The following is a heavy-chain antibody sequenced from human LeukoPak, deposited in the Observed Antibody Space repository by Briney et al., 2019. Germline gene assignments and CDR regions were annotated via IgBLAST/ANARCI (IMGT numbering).Heavy chain of an antibody. J-gene: IGHJ6*03. V-gene: IGHV4-59*08. D-gene: IGHD5-24*01. CDR1: GGSISSYY. CDR3: ARVSEMATINGYYYYYMDV. CDR2: IYYSGYT. Sequence: SETLSLTCTVSGGSISSYYWSWIRQPPGKGLEWIGCIYYSGYTNYKSSLKSRVTISVDTSKNQFSLKLSSVTAADTAVYYCARVSEMATINGYYYYYMDVWGKGTTVTISS.